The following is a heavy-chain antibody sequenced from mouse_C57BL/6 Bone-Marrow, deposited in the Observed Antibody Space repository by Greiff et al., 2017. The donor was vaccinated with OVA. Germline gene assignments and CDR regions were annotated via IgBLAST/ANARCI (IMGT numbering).Heavy chain of an antibody. J-gene: IGHJ3*01. D-gene: IGHD2-3*01. CDR3: AREGYDGRGFAY. V-gene: IGHV1-81*01. CDR2: IYPRSGNT. Sequence: QVHVKQSGAELARPGASVKLSCKASGYTFTSYGISWVKQRTGQGLEWIGEIYPRSGNTYYNEKFKGKATLTADKSSSTAYMELRSLTSEDSAVYVCAREGYDGRGFAYWGQGTLVTVSA. CDR1: GYTFTSYG.